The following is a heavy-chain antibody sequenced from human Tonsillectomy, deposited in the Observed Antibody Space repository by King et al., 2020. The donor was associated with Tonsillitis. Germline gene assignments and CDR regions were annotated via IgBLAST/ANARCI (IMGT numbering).Heavy chain of an antibody. CDR1: GFSLSTSRVG. CDR3: AHTFHGSGDFDD. V-gene: IGHV2-5*01. D-gene: IGHD3-10*01. CDR2: IYWNDDK. Sequence: VTLKESGPTLVKPTQTLTLTCTFSGFSLSTSRVGVGWIRQPPGKALEWLALIYWNDDKRYSPSLKSRLTITKDTSKNQVVLIMTNMDPVDTATYYCAHTFHGSGDFDDWGQGTLVTVSS. J-gene: IGHJ4*02.